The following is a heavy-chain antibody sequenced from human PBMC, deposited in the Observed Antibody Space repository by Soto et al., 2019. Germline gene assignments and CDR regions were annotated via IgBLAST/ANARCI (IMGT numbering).Heavy chain of an antibody. V-gene: IGHV3-21*01. Sequence: EVQLVESGGGLVMPGGSLRLSCAASGFTFSSYHMTWVRQAPGKGLEWVSSINPSNSNIYYADSVRGRFTISRDNSKSSLYLQMNSLRTEDAAVYYCVRGYCCGGGCYLRRDAFDVWGQGTMVTVSS. J-gene: IGHJ3*01. CDR2: INPSNSNI. D-gene: IGHD2-15*01. CDR3: VRGYCCGGGCYLRRDAFDV. CDR1: GFTFSSYH.